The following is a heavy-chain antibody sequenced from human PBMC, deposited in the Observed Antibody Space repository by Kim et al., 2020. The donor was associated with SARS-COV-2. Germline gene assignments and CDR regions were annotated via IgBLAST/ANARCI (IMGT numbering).Heavy chain of an antibody. CDR2: IIPIFGTA. J-gene: IGHJ6*02. V-gene: IGHV1-69*13. CDR3: ASPTRETDYYYYGMDV. Sequence: SVKVSCKASGGTFSSYAISWVRQAPGQGLEWMGGIIPIFGTANYAQKFQGRVTITADESTSTAYMELSSLRSEDTAVYYCASPTRETDYYYYGMDVWGQGTTVTVSS. CDR1: GGTFSSYA. D-gene: IGHD2-2*01.